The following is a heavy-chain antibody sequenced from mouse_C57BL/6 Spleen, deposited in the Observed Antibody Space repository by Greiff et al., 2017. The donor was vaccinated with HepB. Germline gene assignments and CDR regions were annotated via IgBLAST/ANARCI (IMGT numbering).Heavy chain of an antibody. J-gene: IGHJ3*01. V-gene: IGHV5-4*01. CDR1: GFTFSSYA. D-gene: IGHD1-1*01. CDR2: ISDGGSYT. Sequence: EVKLVESGGGLVKPGGSLKLSCAASGFTFSSYAMSWVRQTPEKRLEWVATISDGGSYTYYPDNVKGRFTISRDNAKNNLYLQMSHLKSEDTAMYYCARDPTPTIITTVRAWFAYWGQGTLVTVSA. CDR3: ARDPTPTIITTVRAWFAY.